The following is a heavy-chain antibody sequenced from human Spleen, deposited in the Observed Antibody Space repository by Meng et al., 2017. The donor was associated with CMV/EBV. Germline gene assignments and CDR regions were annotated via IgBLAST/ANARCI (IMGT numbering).Heavy chain of an antibody. J-gene: IGHJ5*02. CDR3: ARETYTDSLWWFDP. CDR2: IYYSGST. Sequence: SGGSISSGIYYWSLIRQHPGKGLEWIGYIYYSGSTSYNPSLKSRVTISVDTSKNQFSLKLSSVTAADTAVYYCARETYTDSLWWFDPWGQGTLVTVSS. CDR1: GGSISSGIYY. D-gene: IGHD2-15*01. V-gene: IGHV4-31*02.